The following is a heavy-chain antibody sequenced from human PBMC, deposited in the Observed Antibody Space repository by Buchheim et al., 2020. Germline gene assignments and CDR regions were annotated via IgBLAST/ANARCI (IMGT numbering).Heavy chain of an antibody. CDR3: AKDGPTVTKGPYYFDY. CDR1: GFTFSSYW. Sequence: EVQLVESGGGLVQPGGSLRLSCAASGFTFSSYWMSWVRQAPGKGLEWVANIKQDGSEKYYVDSVKGRFTISRDNAKNSLYLQMNSLRAEDTAVYYCAKDGPTVTKGPYYFDYWGQGTL. J-gene: IGHJ4*02. V-gene: IGHV3-7*01. CDR2: IKQDGSEK. D-gene: IGHD4-17*01.